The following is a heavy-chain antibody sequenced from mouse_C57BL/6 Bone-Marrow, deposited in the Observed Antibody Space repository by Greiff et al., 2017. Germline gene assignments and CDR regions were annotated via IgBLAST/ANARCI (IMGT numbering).Heavy chain of an antibody. CDR2: ISSGSSTI. V-gene: IGHV5-17*01. CDR1: GFTFSDYG. Sequence: EVHLVESGGGLVKPGGSLKLSCAASGFTFSDYGMHWVRQAPEKGLEWVAYISSGSSTIYYADTVKGRFTISRDNAKNTLFLQMTSLRSEDTAMYYCARDYDYAFGYWGQGTTLTVSS. CDR3: ARDYDYAFGY. J-gene: IGHJ2*01. D-gene: IGHD2-4*01.